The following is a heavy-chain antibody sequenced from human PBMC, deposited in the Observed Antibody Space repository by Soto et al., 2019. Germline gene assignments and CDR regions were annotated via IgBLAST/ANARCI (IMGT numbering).Heavy chain of an antibody. Sequence: QAQLVESGGGVVQPGRSLRLSCAASGFTFSNYDMHWVRQAPGKGLEWVAITWDHGRNAYYADSVKGRFTISRDTSKNSLYLQMNSLGAAATAVNYCARRQVSGSRAAAFDIWGPGPMVTVSS. CDR3: ARRQVSGSRAAAFDI. V-gene: IGHV3-33*01. CDR2: TWDHGRNA. CDR1: GFTFSNYD. D-gene: IGHD6-19*01. J-gene: IGHJ3*02.